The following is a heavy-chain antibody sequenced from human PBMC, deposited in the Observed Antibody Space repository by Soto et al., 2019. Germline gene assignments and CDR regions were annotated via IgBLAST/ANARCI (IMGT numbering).Heavy chain of an antibody. CDR1: GFTFSSYA. CDR3: ARGTNKDDAFDI. J-gene: IGHJ3*02. V-gene: IGHV3-30*04. Sequence: GGSLRLSCAASGFTFSSYAMHWVRQAPGKGLEWVAVISYDGSNKYYADSVKGRFTISRDNSKNTLYLQMNSLRAEDTAVYYCARGTNKDDAFDIWGQGTMVTVS. CDR2: ISYDGSNK.